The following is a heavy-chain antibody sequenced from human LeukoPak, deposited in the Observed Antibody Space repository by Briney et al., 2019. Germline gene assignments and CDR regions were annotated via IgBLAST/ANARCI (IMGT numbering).Heavy chain of an antibody. V-gene: IGHV3-30*02. Sequence: PGGSLRLSCAASGFAFSSYAMHWVRQAPGQGLERVAYIRQEGRDTYYADSVKGRFSISRDDSKYTVNLEMNSLRTEDMAVYYCARDFNWGFDYWGQGTLVSVSS. D-gene: IGHD7-27*01. CDR2: IRQEGRDT. CDR1: GFAFSSYA. CDR3: ARDFNWGFDY. J-gene: IGHJ4*02.